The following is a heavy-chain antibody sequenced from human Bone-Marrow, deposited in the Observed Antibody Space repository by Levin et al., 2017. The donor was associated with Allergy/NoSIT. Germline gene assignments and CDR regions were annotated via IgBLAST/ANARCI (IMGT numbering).Heavy chain of an antibody. CDR3: ARALYYDFWSGYYTRWFDP. Sequence: GGSLRLSCAASGFTFSSYAMHWVRQAPGKGLEWVAVISYDGSNKYYADSVKGRFTISRDNSKNTLYLQMNSLRAEDTAVYYCARALYYDFWSGYYTRWFDPWGQGTLVTVSS. CDR2: ISYDGSNK. D-gene: IGHD3-3*01. V-gene: IGHV3-30-3*01. J-gene: IGHJ5*02. CDR1: GFTFSSYA.